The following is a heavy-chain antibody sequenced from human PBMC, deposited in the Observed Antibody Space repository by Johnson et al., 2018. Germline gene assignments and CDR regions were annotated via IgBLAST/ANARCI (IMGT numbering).Heavy chain of an antibody. D-gene: IGHD6-19*01. J-gene: IGHJ3*02. V-gene: IGHV3-66*01. Sequence: VQLVQSGGGLVQPGRSLRLSCAASGFTFDDYGMSWVRQAPGKGLEWVSVIHSGGSRYYADSVKGRFTISRDNSKNTVYLQMNSLRAVDTAVYYCATLAVAGLSGACDIWGQGTMVTVSS. CDR3: ATLAVAGLSGACDI. CDR2: IHSGGSR. CDR1: GFTFDDYG.